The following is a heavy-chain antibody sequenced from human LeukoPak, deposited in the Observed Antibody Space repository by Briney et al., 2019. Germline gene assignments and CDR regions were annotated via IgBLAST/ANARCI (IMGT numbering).Heavy chain of an antibody. D-gene: IGHD3-22*01. J-gene: IGHJ4*02. Sequence: PGGSLRLSCTASGFTFGDYAMSWFRQAPGKGLVGVSRINSDGSSTIYADSVKGRFTISRDNAKNTLYLQMNSLRAEDTAVYYCARGGSDYYDSSGYGLDYWGQGTLVTVSS. CDR2: INSDGSST. V-gene: IGHV3-74*01. CDR1: GFTFGDYA. CDR3: ARGGSDYYDSSGYGLDY.